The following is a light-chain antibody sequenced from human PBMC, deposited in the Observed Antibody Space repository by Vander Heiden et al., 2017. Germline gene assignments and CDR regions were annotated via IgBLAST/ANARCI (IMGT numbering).Light chain of an antibody. CDR1: SSDVGGYNY. CDR2: DVS. V-gene: IGLV2-14*01. CDR3: SSYTSSSTWV. J-gene: IGLJ3*02. Sequence: QSALTQPASVSGSPGQSITISCTGTSSDVGGYNYVSWYQQHPGHAPKLMIYDVSNRPSGVSNRFSGSKSGTTASLTISGLQAEDEADYYCSSYTSSSTWVFGGGTKLTVL.